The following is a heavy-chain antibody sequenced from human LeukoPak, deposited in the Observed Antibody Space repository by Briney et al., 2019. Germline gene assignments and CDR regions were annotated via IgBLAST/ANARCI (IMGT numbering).Heavy chain of an antibody. CDR2: IYYSGST. D-gene: IGHD3-3*01. Sequence: PSETLSLTCTVSGGSISSSSYYWGWIRQPPGKGLEWIGSIYYSGSTYYNPSLKSRVTISVDTSKNQFSLSLSSVTAADTAVYYCASLSSRYYDFWSGPSMDVWGQGTTVTVSS. V-gene: IGHV4-39*01. CDR3: ASLSSRYYDFWSGPSMDV. J-gene: IGHJ6*02. CDR1: GGSISSSSYY.